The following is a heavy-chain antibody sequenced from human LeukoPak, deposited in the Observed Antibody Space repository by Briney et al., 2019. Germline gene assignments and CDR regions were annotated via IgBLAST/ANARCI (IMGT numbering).Heavy chain of an antibody. CDR1: GFTFSSYA. Sequence: GGSLRLSCAASGFTFSSYAMHWVRQAPGKGLEWVAVISYDGSNKYYADSAKGRFTISRDNSKNTLYLQMNSLGAEDTAVYYCARRHDYGDYWGQGTLVTVSS. CDR3: ARRHDYGDY. V-gene: IGHV3-30-3*01. J-gene: IGHJ4*02. CDR2: ISYDGSNK.